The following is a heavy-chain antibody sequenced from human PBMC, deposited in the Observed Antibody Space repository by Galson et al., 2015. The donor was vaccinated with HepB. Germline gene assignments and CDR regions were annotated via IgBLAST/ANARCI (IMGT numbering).Heavy chain of an antibody. Sequence: SLRLSCATSGFTFSNYWMHWVRQAPGKGLAWVSRIKSDGSSTTYADSVKGRFTISRDNVNNTLYLQMNSLRAEDTALYYCARNRGRDYSGNYYRAFDYWGQGTLVTVSS. V-gene: IGHV3-74*03. D-gene: IGHD1-26*01. CDR2: IKSDGSST. J-gene: IGHJ4*02. CDR3: ARNRGRDYSGNYYRAFDY. CDR1: GFTFSNYW.